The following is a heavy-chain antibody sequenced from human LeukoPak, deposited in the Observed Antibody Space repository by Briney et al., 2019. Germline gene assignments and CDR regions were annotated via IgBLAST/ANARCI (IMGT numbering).Heavy chain of an antibody. CDR1: GFTFSNHA. CDR3: ARDRVNWNDVGGLFDY. D-gene: IGHD1-1*01. CDR2: IYSGGNT. V-gene: IGHV3-53*01. Sequence: GGSLRLSCAASGFTFSNHAMTWVRQAPGKGLEWVSLIYSGGNTYYADSVKGRFTISRDNSKNTLYLQMNSLSAEDTAVYYCARDRVNWNDVGGLFDYWGQGTLVTVSS. J-gene: IGHJ4*02.